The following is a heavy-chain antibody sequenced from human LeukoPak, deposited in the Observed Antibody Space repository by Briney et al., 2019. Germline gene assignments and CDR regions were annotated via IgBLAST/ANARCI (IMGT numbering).Heavy chain of an antibody. J-gene: IGHJ4*02. CDR1: GYTFTGYY. CDR3: ARDTWRRSSSSPQN. CDR2: INPNSGGT. D-gene: IGHD6-6*01. V-gene: IGHV1-2*02. Sequence: ASVKVSCKASGYTFTGYYMHWVRQAPGQGLEWMGWINPNSGGTNYAQKFQGRVTMTRDTSISTAYMELSRLRSDDTAVYYCARDTWRRSSSSPQNWGQGTLVTVSS.